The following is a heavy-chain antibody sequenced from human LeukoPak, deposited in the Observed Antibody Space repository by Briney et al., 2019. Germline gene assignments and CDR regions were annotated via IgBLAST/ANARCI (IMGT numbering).Heavy chain of an antibody. V-gene: IGHV1-18*01. CDR1: GYTFTSYG. J-gene: IGHJ5*02. D-gene: IGHD3-10*01. CDR3: ARSGRSGGHNWFDP. Sequence: GASVKVSCKASGYTFTSYGISWVRQAPGQGLEWMGWISAYNGNTNSAQNLQGRVTMTTDTSTNTAYMELRSLRSNDTAVYYCARSGRSGGHNWFDPWGQGTLVTVSS. CDR2: ISAYNGNT.